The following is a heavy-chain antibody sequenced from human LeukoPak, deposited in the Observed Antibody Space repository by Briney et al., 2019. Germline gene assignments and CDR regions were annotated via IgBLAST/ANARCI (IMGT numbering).Heavy chain of an antibody. J-gene: IGHJ6*03. V-gene: IGHV4-34*01. D-gene: IGHD2-2*02. CDR2: INHSGSI. CDR1: GGSFSGYY. Sequence: SETLSLTCAVYGGSFSGYYWSWIRQPPGKGLEWIGEINHSGSINYNPSLKSRVTISVDTSKNQFSLKRSSVTAADTAVYYCARGGGIVVVPAAIRDYYYYMDVWGKGTTVTVSS. CDR3: ARGGGIVVVPAAIRDYYYYMDV.